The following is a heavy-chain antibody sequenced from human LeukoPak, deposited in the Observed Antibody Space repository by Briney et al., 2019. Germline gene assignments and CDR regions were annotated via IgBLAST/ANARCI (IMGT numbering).Heavy chain of an antibody. D-gene: IGHD6-13*01. J-gene: IGHJ6*02. V-gene: IGHV3-43D*03. CDR3: AKDLSPYSSSWFYGMDV. CDR2: LTGDGGCT. Sequence: GGSLRLSCAASGFAFDDYAMHWVRQVPGKGLEWVSVLTGDGGCTSYADSVKGRFIISRDNINDFLYLQMHSLRPEDTALYYCAKDLSPYSSSWFYGMDVWGQGTTVTVSS. CDR1: GFAFDDYA.